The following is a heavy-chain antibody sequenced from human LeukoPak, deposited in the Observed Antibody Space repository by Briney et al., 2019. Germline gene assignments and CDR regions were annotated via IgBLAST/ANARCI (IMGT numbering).Heavy chain of an antibody. V-gene: IGHV3-53*04. CDR2: IYSGGST. J-gene: IGHJ6*02. CDR3: AGGVVVPAAIGYYYGMDV. D-gene: IGHD2-2*01. Sequence: GGSLRLSCAASGFTVSSNYMSWVRQAPGEGLEWVSVIYSGGSTYYADSVKGRFTISRHNSKNTLYLQMNSLRAEDTAVYYCAGGVVVPAAIGYYYGMDVWGQGTTVTVSS. CDR1: GFTVSSNY.